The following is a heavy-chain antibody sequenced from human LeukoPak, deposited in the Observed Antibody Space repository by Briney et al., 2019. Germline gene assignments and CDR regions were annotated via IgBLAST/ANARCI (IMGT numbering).Heavy chain of an antibody. CDR1: GGSISSYY. CDR3: ARSKYYYDGSGFLDEAFDI. J-gene: IGHJ3*02. D-gene: IGHD3-22*01. V-gene: IGHV4-59*01. Sequence: SETLSLTCAVSGGSISSYYWSWIRQPPGKGLEWIGYIYYSGSTNYNPSLKSRVAISVDTSKNQFSLKLSSVTAADTAVYYCARSKYYYDGSGFLDEAFDIWGQGTMVTVSS. CDR2: IYYSGST.